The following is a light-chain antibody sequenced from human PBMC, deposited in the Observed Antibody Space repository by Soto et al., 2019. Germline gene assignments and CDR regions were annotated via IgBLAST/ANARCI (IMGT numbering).Light chain of an antibody. J-gene: IGKJ1*01. CDR1: QSVSSSY. CDR3: QQHGSSHRR. CDR2: GAS. V-gene: IGKV3-20*01. Sequence: EIVLTQSPGTLSLSPGERVTLSCRASQSVSSSYLAWYQQIPGQAPRLLLYGASRRATGIPDRFSGSGSRTDFTLTISRLELEDFAVYYCQQHGSSHRRVGQGMKIEIK.